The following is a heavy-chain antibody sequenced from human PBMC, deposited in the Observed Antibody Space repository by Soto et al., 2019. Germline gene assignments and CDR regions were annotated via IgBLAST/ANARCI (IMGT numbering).Heavy chain of an antibody. CDR3: AHIGWLQAADY. D-gene: IGHD5-12*01. CDR1: GFSLSTSGVG. V-gene: IGHV2-5*02. Sequence: QITLKESGPTLVKPTQTLTLTCTVSGFSLSTSGVGVGWIRQPPGKALEWLALIYWDDDKRYSPSLKSRLTITKDTAKNQVVLTMTNMDTVDTATYYCAHIGWLQAADYWGQGTLVTVSS. J-gene: IGHJ4*02. CDR2: IYWDDDK.